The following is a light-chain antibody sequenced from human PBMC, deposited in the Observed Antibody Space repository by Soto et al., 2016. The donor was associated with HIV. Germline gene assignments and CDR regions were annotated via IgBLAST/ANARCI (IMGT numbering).Light chain of an antibody. CDR3: QQSYTTPLT. Sequence: GDRVIITCRASQTIRKYLNWYQQKPGKAPVLLISTTSSLQSGVASRFSGSGSGAEFTLTISNLQPEDFATYYCQQSYTTPLTFGGGTKVEIK. V-gene: IGKV1-39*01. J-gene: IGKJ4*01. CDR1: QTIRKY. CDR2: TTS.